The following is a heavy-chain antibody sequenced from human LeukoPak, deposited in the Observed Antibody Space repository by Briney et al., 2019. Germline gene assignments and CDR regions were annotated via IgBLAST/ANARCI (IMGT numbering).Heavy chain of an antibody. CDR1: GFTFSSYW. J-gene: IGHJ4*02. Sequence: AGGSLRLSCAASGFTFSSYWMSWVRQAPGKGLEWVANIKQDGSEKYYVDSVKGRFTISRDNAKNSLYLQMNSLRAEDTSIYYCARGDSSGHHDFWGQGALVTVSS. CDR3: ARGDSSGHHDF. D-gene: IGHD3-22*01. CDR2: IKQDGSEK. V-gene: IGHV3-7*01.